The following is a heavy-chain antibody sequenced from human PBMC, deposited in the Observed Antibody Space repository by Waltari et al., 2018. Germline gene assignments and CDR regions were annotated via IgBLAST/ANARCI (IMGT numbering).Heavy chain of an antibody. CDR3: ARIAKAYICGWFDP. CDR2: ITVGGDST. D-gene: IGHD6-13*01. CDR1: GFTFSSYA. V-gene: IGHV3-23*04. J-gene: IGHJ5*02. Sequence: EVQLVESGGGLVQPGGYLRLYCAASGFTFSSYAMSWVRQAPGKGLEWVSAITVGGDSTYYADSVKGRFTIPRDNSKNTLYLQMNSLRVEDTALYLCARIAKAYICGWFDPWGQGTLVTVSS.